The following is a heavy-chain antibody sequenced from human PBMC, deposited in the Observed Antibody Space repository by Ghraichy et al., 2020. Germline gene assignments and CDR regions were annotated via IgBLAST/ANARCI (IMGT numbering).Heavy chain of an antibody. D-gene: IGHD3-3*01. Sequence: SQTLSLTCTVSGGSISSSSYYWGWIRQPPGKGLEWIGSIYYSGSTYYNPSLKSRVTISVDTSKNQFSLKLSSVTAADTAVYYCARLVGSGYQLGVVGYYYYGMDVWGQGTTVTVSS. J-gene: IGHJ6*02. V-gene: IGHV4-39*01. CDR3: ARLVGSGYQLGVVGYYYYGMDV. CDR1: GGSISSSSYY. CDR2: IYYSGST.